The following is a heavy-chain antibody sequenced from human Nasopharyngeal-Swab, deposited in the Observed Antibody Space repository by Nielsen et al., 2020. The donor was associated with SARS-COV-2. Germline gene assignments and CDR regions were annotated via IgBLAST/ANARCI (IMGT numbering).Heavy chain of an antibody. CDR2: INDSGST. CDR3: ARDGGSYHLGAFDY. V-gene: IGHV4-34*01. J-gene: IGHJ4*02. Sequence: RQAPGKGLEWIGEINDSGSTNYNPSLKSRVTISVGTSKNQFSLKLRSVTAADTAVYYCARDGGSYHLGAFDYWGQGTLVTVSS. D-gene: IGHD2-2*01.